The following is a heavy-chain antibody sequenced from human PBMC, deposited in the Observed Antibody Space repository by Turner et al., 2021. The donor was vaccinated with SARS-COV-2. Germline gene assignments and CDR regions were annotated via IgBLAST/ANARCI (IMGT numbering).Heavy chain of an antibody. V-gene: IGHV4-59*01. Sequence: QVQLQESGPGLVKPSEALCLTCTVSGGSISSYYWSWIRQPPGKGLEWIGYIYYSGSTNYNPSLKSRVTISVDTSKNQFSLKLSSVTAADTAVYYCASYYYDSSGYHYAFDDWGQGTMVTVSS. D-gene: IGHD3-22*01. CDR1: GGSISSYY. CDR3: ASYYYDSSGYHYAFDD. CDR2: IYYSGST. J-gene: IGHJ4*02.